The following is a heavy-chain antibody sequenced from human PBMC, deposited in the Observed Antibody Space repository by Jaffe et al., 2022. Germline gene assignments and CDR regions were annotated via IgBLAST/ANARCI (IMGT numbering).Heavy chain of an antibody. CDR3: ARDGEDGGGSWDYLDW. V-gene: IGHV1-3*01. CDR2: IDAGNDKT. D-gene: IGHD2-15*01. CDR1: GYTFTNYA. J-gene: IGHJ4*02. Sequence: QVQLVQSGAEVRRPGASVKVSCKASGYTFTNYAMHWVRQAPGERLEWMGWIDAGNDKTKYSQNFQGRVTITRDTSATTAYMELSSLTSEDTAVYYCARDGEDGGGSWDYLDWWGQGTLVTVSS.